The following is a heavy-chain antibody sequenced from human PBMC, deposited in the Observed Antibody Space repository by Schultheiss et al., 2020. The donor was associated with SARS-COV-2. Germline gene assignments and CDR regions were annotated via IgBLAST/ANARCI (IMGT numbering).Heavy chain of an antibody. CDR1: GYTFTSYG. V-gene: IGHV1-18*04. J-gene: IGHJ6*02. D-gene: IGHD3-3*01. CDR3: ARSDFWSGYYGYYYYGMDV. CDR2: IIPIFGTA. Sequence: ASVKVSCKASGYTFTSYGISWVRQAPGQGLEWMGGIIPIFGTANYAQKFQGRVTMTTDTSTSTAYMELSSLRSEDTAVYYCARSDFWSGYYGYYYYGMDVWGQGTTVTVSS.